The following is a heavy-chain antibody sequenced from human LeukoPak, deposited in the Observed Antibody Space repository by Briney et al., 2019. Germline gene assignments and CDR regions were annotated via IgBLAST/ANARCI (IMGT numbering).Heavy chain of an antibody. CDR1: GFTFSSYW. D-gene: IGHD4-17*01. Sequence: PGGSLRLSCAASGFTFSSYWMNWARQAPGKGLEWVASINHNGNVNYYVDSVKGRFTISRDNAKNSLYLQMSNLRAEDTAVYYCARVKAYGDYVWYFDYWGQGTLVTVSS. J-gene: IGHJ4*02. V-gene: IGHV3-7*03. CDR3: ARVKAYGDYVWYFDY. CDR2: INHNGNVN.